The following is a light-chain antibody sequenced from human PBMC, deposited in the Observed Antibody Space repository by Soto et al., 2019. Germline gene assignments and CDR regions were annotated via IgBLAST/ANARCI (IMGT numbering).Light chain of an antibody. CDR2: RDS. J-gene: IGLJ1*01. CDR1: NVGSKN. CDR3: QVWDSSTSSYV. V-gene: IGLV3-9*01. Sequence: SYELTQPLSVSVALGQTARITCGGNNVGSKNVHWYQQKPGQAPVLVMYRDSNRPSGIPERFSGSNSGNTATLPISRAQAGDEADYYRQVWDSSTSSYVFGTGTKVTVL.